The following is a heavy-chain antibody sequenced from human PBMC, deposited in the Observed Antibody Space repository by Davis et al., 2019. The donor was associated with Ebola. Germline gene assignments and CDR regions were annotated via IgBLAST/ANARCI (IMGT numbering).Heavy chain of an antibody. J-gene: IGHJ3*02. CDR1: GFTFSSYG. CDR2: ISYDGSNK. D-gene: IGHD2-8*02. V-gene: IGHV3-30*18. CDR3: VKTRSNWWNDALEI. Sequence: GESLKISCAASGFTFSSYGMHWVRQAPGKGLEWVAAISYDGSNKYYADSVKGRFTISRDNSKNTLYLQMNSLRAEDTAVYYCVKTRSNWWNDALEIWGRGTMVIVSS.